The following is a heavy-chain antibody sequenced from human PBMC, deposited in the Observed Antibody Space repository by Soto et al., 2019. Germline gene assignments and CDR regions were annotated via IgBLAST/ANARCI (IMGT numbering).Heavy chain of an antibody. CDR2: ISYDDGVNK. D-gene: IGHD6-19*01. Sequence: QVQLVESGGGVVQPGRSLRLSCVASGFTFSSFTMHWVRQAPGKGLEWVAVISYDDGVNKKYADSVKGRFTISRDNSKNTLYLQMNSLRAEDTAVYYCARSIAVAGTPEFDYWGQGALVTVSS. V-gene: IGHV3-30-3*01. J-gene: IGHJ4*02. CDR3: ARSIAVAGTPEFDY. CDR1: GFTFSSFT.